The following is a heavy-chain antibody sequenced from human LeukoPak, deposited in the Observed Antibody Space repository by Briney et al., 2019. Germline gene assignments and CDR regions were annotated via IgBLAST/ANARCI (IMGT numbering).Heavy chain of an antibody. Sequence: GGSLRLSCAASGFSFSAYGVHWVRQAPGKGLEWVTVIWYDGSSKDYADSVKGRFTLSRDNSKNTLYLQMNSLTVEDTAVYYCARSQSSSLIDYWGQGTLVTVSS. CDR2: IWYDGSSK. CDR1: GFSFSAYG. J-gene: IGHJ4*02. V-gene: IGHV3-33*01. CDR3: ARSQSSSLIDY. D-gene: IGHD6-13*01.